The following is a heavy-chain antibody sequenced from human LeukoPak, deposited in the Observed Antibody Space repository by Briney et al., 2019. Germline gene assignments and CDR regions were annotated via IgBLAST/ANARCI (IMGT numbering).Heavy chain of an antibody. Sequence: GGSLRLSCAASGFTFSSYAMSGVRQAPGKGLEWVSAISGSGGSTYYADSVKGRFTISRDNSKNTLYLQMNSLRAEDTAVYYCAKGGYSSGWYYWGQGTLVTVSS. V-gene: IGHV3-23*01. D-gene: IGHD6-19*01. CDR3: AKGGYSSGWYY. CDR2: ISGSGGST. J-gene: IGHJ4*02. CDR1: GFTFSSYA.